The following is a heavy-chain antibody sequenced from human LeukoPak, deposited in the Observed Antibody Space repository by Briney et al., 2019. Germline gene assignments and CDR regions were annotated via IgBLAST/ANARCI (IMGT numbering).Heavy chain of an antibody. V-gene: IGHV1-2*02. Sequence: GASVKVSCKASGYTFTGYHMHWVRQAPGQGLDWVGWVNPNNGDTNYAQKFQGRVTMSRDTSISTAYMELNSLRSDDTAVYYCARRETNTQWGFDYWGQGTLVTVSS. CDR2: VNPNNGDT. CDR3: ARRETNTQWGFDY. J-gene: IGHJ4*02. D-gene: IGHD1-26*01. CDR1: GYTFTGYH.